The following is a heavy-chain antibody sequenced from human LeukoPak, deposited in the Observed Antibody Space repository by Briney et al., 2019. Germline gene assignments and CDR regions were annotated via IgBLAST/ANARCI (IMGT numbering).Heavy chain of an antibody. CDR3: ARAKMSTGYYYGAFDI. D-gene: IGHD3-22*01. J-gene: IGHJ3*02. Sequence: GGSLRLSCAASGFSVSSNYMTWVRQSPGKGLEWVSVISSGGRTYYADSVNGRFTISRENAKNTLYLQMKSLRAEDTAVYYCARAKMSTGYYYGAFDIWGQGTMVTVSS. CDR1: GFSVSSNY. CDR2: ISSGGRT. V-gene: IGHV3-66*01.